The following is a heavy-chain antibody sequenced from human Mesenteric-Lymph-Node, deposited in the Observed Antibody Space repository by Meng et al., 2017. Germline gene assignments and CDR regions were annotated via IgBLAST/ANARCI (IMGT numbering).Heavy chain of an antibody. Sequence: GESLKISCEDSGFTFGDYWMSWVRQAPGKGLQRVATIKEDGSQKYYLDSVKGRFTVSRDNAKKSLYLQMTSLRVEDTAVYYCASSGYRKYDAFDIWGQGTMVTVSS. V-gene: IGHV3-7*01. CDR2: IKEDGSQK. J-gene: IGHJ3*02. D-gene: IGHD3-22*01. CDR1: GFTFGDYW. CDR3: ASSGYRKYDAFDI.